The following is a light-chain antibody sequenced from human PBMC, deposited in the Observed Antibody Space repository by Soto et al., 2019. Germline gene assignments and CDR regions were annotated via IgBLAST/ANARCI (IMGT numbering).Light chain of an antibody. J-gene: IGKJ1*01. Sequence: DIQMTQSPSTLSASVGDRVTITCRASQIISGWLAWYQQKPGKAPKRLIYDASSLESGVPSRFSGSGYGTEFTLTISSLQPDDFATYYCQQYESYLWTFGQGNKVEIK. CDR2: DAS. V-gene: IGKV1-5*01. CDR3: QQYESYLWT. CDR1: QIISGW.